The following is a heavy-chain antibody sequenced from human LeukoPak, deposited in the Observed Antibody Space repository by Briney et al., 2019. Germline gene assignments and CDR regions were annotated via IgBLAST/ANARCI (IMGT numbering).Heavy chain of an antibody. CDR1: GFTVSSNY. CDR3: AKAGMVATIEY. CDR2: IDSGDGA. V-gene: IGHV3-53*01. J-gene: IGHJ4*02. Sequence: GGSLRLSCAASGFTVSSNYMSWVRQAPGKGLEWVSVIDSGDGAYYADSAKGRFTISRDNSKNTLYLQMNSLRAEDTAVYYCAKAGMVATIEYWGQGTLVTVSS. D-gene: IGHD5-12*01.